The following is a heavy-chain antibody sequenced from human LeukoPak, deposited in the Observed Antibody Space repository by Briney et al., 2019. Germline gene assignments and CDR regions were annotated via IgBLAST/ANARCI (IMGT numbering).Heavy chain of an antibody. Sequence: ASVKVSCKASGYTFTSYDINWVRQATGQGLEWMGWMNPNSGNTGYAQKFQGRVTITRNTSISTAYVELSSLRSEDTAVYYCARGYYDILTGYYTFDYWGQGTLVTVSS. CDR3: ARGYYDILTGYYTFDY. J-gene: IGHJ4*02. CDR1: GYTFTSYD. V-gene: IGHV1-8*03. D-gene: IGHD3-9*01. CDR2: MNPNSGNT.